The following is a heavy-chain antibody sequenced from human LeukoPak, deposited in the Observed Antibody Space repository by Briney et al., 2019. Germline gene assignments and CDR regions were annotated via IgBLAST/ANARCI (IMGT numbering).Heavy chain of an antibody. D-gene: IGHD1-26*01. CDR2: INAGNGNT. CDR1: GYTFTSYA. J-gene: IGHJ4*02. V-gene: IGHV1-3*01. Sequence: ASVKVSCKASGYTFTSYAMHWVRQAPGQRLEWMGWINAGNGNTKYSQKFQGRVTITRDTSASTAYMELSSLRSEDTAVYYCARVGVGGRYYFDYWGQGTLVTVSS. CDR3: ARVGVGGRYYFDY.